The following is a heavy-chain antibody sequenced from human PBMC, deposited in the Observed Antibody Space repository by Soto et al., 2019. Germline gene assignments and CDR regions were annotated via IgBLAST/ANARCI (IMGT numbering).Heavy chain of an antibody. V-gene: IGHV4-59*01. CDR2: IFYSGST. Sequence: PETLSLTCTVSGGSISSYSWSWIRQSPGKGLEWIGDIFYSGSTNYNPSLKSRVTISVDTSKNQFSLKLSSVTAADTAVYYCGALCSSTWCYGMDVWGQGTTVTVSS. J-gene: IGHJ6*02. D-gene: IGHD2-2*01. CDR3: GALCSSTWCYGMDV. CDR1: GGSISSYS.